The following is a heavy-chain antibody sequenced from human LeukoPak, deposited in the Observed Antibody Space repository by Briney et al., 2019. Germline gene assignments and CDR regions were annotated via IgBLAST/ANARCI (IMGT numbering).Heavy chain of an antibody. CDR3: AKGRMTTLDY. J-gene: IGHJ4*02. Sequence: TGGSLRPSCAASGFAFDDYAMHWVRQAPGKGLEWVSGISWNSGSIGYADSVKGRFTISRDNAKNSLYLQVNSLRAEDTALYYCAKGRMTTLDYWGQGTLVTVSS. CDR1: GFAFDDYA. V-gene: IGHV3-9*01. D-gene: IGHD3-16*01. CDR2: ISWNSGSI.